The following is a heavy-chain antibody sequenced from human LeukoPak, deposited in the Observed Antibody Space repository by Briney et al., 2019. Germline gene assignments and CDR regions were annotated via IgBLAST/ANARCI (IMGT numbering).Heavy chain of an antibody. V-gene: IGHV3-30*18. D-gene: IGHD1-26*01. CDR1: GFTFSSYG. J-gene: IGHJ4*02. Sequence: GGSLRLSCAASGFTFSSYGMHWVRQAPGKGLEWVAVISYDGRNKYYADSAKGRFTISRDNSKNTLYLQMNSLRAEDTAVYYCAKDQGRGSSYFDYWGQGTLVTVSS. CDR2: ISYDGRNK. CDR3: AKDQGRGSSYFDY.